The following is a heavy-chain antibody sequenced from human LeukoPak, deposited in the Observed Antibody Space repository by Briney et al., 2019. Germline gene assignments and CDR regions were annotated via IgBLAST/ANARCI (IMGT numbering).Heavy chain of an antibody. CDR3: AKTTYYYDSSGSSTRGDY. V-gene: IGHV3-11*04. D-gene: IGHD3-22*01. CDR1: GFTFSDYY. Sequence: GSLRLSCAASGFTFSDYYMSWIRQAPGKGLEWVSYISSSGSTIYYADSVKGRFTISRDNAKNSLYLQMNSLRAEDTAVYYCAKTTYYYDSSGSSTRGDYWGQGTLVTVSS. CDR2: ISSSGSTI. J-gene: IGHJ4*02.